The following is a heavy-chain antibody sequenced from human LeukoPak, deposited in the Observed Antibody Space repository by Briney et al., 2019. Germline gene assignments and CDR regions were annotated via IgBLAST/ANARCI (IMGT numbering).Heavy chain of an antibody. CDR2: IYTSGST. V-gene: IGHV4-4*07. Sequence: PSETLSLTCTVSGGSISIYYCNWIRQPAGKGLEWIGRIYTSGSTNYNPSLKSRVTMSVDTSKNQFSLKLRSVTAADTAVYYCARDRVGSGWFDYWGQGTLVTVSS. D-gene: IGHD6-19*01. J-gene: IGHJ4*02. CDR1: GGSISIYY. CDR3: ARDRVGSGWFDY.